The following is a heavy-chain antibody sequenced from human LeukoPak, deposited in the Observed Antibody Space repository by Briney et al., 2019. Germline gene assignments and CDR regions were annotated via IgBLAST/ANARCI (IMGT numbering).Heavy chain of an antibody. CDR2: INHSGST. CDR1: GGSFSGYY. D-gene: IGHD3-3*01. V-gene: IGHV4-34*01. Sequence: SETLSLTCAVYGGSFSGYYWSWIRQPPGKGLEWIGEINHSGSTNYNPSLKSRVTISVDTSRNQFSLKLSSATAADTAVYYCARGHSDWSGSNFDYWGQGTLVTVSS. J-gene: IGHJ4*02. CDR3: ARGHSDWSGSNFDY.